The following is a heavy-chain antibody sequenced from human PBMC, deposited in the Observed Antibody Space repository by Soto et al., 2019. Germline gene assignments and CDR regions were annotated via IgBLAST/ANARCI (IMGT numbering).Heavy chain of an antibody. CDR3: ARDYYGSGSYYPPNWFDP. CDR2: INAGNGNT. V-gene: IGHV1-3*01. D-gene: IGHD3-10*01. J-gene: IGHJ5*02. CDR1: GYTFTSYA. Sequence: GASVKVSCKASGYTFTSYAMHWVRQAPGQRLEWMGWINAGNGNTKYSQKFQGRVTITRDTSASTAYMELSSLRSEDTAVYYCARDYYGSGSYYPPNWFDPWGQGTLVTVSS.